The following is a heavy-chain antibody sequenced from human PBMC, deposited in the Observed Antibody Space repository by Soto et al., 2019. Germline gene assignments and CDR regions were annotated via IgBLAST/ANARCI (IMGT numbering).Heavy chain of an antibody. CDR2: IYYSGST. J-gene: IGHJ5*02. Sequence: SETLSLTCTVSGGSVSSGSYYWSWIRQPPGKGLEWIGYIYYSGSTNYNPPLKSRVTISVDTSKNQFSLKLSSVTAADTAVYYCARDLGGDIVVVPAIHRPYWFDPWGQGTLVTVYS. CDR1: GGSVSSGSYY. V-gene: IGHV4-61*01. CDR3: ARDLGGDIVVVPAIHRPYWFDP. D-gene: IGHD2-2*01.